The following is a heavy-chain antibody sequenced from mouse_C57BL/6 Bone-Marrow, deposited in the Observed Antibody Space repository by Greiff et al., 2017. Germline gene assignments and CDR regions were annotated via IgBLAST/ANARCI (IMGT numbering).Heavy chain of an antibody. V-gene: IGHV1-18*01. Sequence: VQLQQSGPELVKPGASVKIPCTASGYTFTDYNMDWVKQSHGKSLEWIGDINPNNGGTIYNQKFKGKATLTVDKSSSTAYMELRSLTSEDTAVYYCARREGPYYYGSTSYAMDYWGQGTSVTVSS. D-gene: IGHD1-1*01. J-gene: IGHJ4*01. CDR2: INPNNGGT. CDR3: ARREGPYYYGSTSYAMDY. CDR1: GYTFTDYN.